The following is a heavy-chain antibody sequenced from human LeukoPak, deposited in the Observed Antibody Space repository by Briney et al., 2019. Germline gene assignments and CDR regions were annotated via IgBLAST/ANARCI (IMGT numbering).Heavy chain of an antibody. CDR2: IYTSGST. J-gene: IGHJ6*02. Sequence: SETLSLTCTVSGGPISSYYWSWIRQPAGKGLEWIGRIYTSGSTNYNPSLKSRVTMSVDTSKNQFSLKLSSVTAADTAVYYCARDLGSYYDSSGYYYYGMDVWGQGTTVTVSS. V-gene: IGHV4-4*07. CDR3: ARDLGSYYDSSGYYYYGMDV. D-gene: IGHD3-22*01. CDR1: GGPISSYY.